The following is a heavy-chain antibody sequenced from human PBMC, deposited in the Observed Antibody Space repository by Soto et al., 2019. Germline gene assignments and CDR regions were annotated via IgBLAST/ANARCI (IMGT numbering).Heavy chain of an antibody. Sequence: GGSLRLSCSASGFTFSSYAMHWVRQAPGKGLEYVSAISSNGGSTYYADSVKGRFTISRDNSKNTLYPQMSSLRAEDTAVYYCVKEGLLSGFPYYFDYWGQGTLVTVSS. CDR3: VKEGLLSGFPYYFDY. V-gene: IGHV3-64D*06. D-gene: IGHD5-12*01. CDR2: ISSNGGST. J-gene: IGHJ4*02. CDR1: GFTFSSYA.